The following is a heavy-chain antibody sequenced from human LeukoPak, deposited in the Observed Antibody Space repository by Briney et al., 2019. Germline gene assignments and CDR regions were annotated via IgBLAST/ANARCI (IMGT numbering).Heavy chain of an antibody. CDR3: AKAVGFDWYWHY. CDR1: GFAFSSFA. V-gene: IGHV3-23*01. D-gene: IGHD3-9*01. CDR2: ISGSGGST. J-gene: IGHJ4*02. Sequence: AGGSLRLSCAASGFAFSSFAMGWVRQAPGKGLEWVSAISGSGGSTYYADSVKGRFTISRDNSKNTLHLQMNSLRAEDTAVYYCAKAVGFDWYWHYWGQGTLVTVSS.